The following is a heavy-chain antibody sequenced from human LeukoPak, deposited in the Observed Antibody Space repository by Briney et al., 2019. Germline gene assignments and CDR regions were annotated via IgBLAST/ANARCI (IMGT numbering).Heavy chain of an antibody. V-gene: IGHV3-7*01. CDR3: ARDTATLYSSGWYGDY. Sequence: GGSLRLSCAASGFTFSSYWMSWVRQAPGKGLEWVANIKQDGSEKYYVDSVKGRFTISRDNAKNSLYLQMNSLRAEDTAVYYCARDTATLYSSGWYGDYWGQGTLVTVSS. CDR1: GFTFSSYW. CDR2: IKQDGSEK. D-gene: IGHD6-19*01. J-gene: IGHJ4*02.